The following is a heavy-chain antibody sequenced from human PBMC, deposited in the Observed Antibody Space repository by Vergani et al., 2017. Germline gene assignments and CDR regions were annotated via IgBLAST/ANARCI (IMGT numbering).Heavy chain of an antibody. V-gene: IGHV4-34*01. CDR1: GGSFSGYY. CDR2: INHSGST. D-gene: IGHD2-15*01. J-gene: IGHJ5*02. Sequence: QVQLQQWGAGLLKPSETLSLTCAVYGGSFSGYYWSWIRQPPGNGLEWIGEINHSGSTNYNPSLKSRVTISVDTSKNQFSLKLSSVTAADTAVYYCARGNIVVVVAATWFDPWGQGTLVTVSS. CDR3: ARGNIVVVVAATWFDP.